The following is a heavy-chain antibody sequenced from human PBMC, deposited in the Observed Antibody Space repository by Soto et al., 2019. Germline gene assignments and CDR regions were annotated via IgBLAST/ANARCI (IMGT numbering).Heavy chain of an antibody. V-gene: IGHV4-34*01. Sequence: PWETLSLTCAVAGGSFSEYYWSWIRQYPGRGLEWIGEINNTGSTNYNPSLKNRVTISLVTSNDQVSLKLSPVTAADSAVYYCVRESYRGTGDNYYMFCDYWGQGTLVTVSS. D-gene: IGHD2-8*02. CDR3: VRESYRGTGDNYYMFCDY. CDR2: INNTGST. CDR1: GGSFSEYY. J-gene: IGHJ4*02.